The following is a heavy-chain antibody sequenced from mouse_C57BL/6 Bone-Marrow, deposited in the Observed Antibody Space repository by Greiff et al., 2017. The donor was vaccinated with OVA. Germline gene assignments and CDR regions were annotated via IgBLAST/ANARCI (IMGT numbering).Heavy chain of an antibody. CDR3: ARFITAVVDTHWYFDV. Sequence: VQLQQSGPELVKPGASVKISCKASGYSFSSSWMNWVKQRPGKGLEWIGRIYPGDGDTNYNGKFKGKATLTADQSSSTAYMQLSSLTSEDSAVYFCARFITAVVDTHWYFDVWGTGTTVTVSS. J-gene: IGHJ1*03. CDR2: IYPGDGDT. D-gene: IGHD1-1*01. CDR1: GYSFSSSW. V-gene: IGHV1-82*01.